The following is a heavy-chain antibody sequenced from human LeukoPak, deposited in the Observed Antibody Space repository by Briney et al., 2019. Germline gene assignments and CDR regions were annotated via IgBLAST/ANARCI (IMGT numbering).Heavy chain of an antibody. Sequence: SETLSLTCTVSGGSISSYYWSWIRQPPGKGLEWIGYIYYSGSTNYNPSLKSRVTISVDTSKNQFSLKLSSVTAADTAVYYCARRLSLSAADWYFDLWGRGTLVTVSS. CDR1: GGSISSYY. D-gene: IGHD6-13*01. CDR3: ARRLSLSAADWYFDL. V-gene: IGHV4-59*08. CDR2: IYYSGST. J-gene: IGHJ2*01.